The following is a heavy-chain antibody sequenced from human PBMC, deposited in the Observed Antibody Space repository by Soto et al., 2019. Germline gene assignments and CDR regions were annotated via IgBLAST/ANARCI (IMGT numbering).Heavy chain of an antibody. CDR3: AKVIRRWRTGGEAFDI. J-gene: IGHJ3*02. V-gene: IGHV3-30*18. Sequence: QVQLVESGGGVVQPGRSLRLSCAASGFTFSSYGMHWVRQAPGKGLEWVAVISYDGSNKYYADSVKGRFTISRDNSKNTLYLQMNSLRAEDTAVYYCAKVIRRWRTGGEAFDIWGQGTMVTVSS. CDR2: ISYDGSNK. CDR1: GFTFSSYG. D-gene: IGHD7-27*01.